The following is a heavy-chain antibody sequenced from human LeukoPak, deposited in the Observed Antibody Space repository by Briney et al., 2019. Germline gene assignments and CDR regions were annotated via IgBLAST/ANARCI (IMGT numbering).Heavy chain of an antibody. CDR2: INSDGRST. V-gene: IGHV3-74*01. D-gene: IGHD6-19*01. CDR3: ARDPDSSGWSSFEY. Sequence: GGSLRLSCAASGFNFTSFWMHWVRQAPGKGLVWVSRINSDGRSTNYADSVKGRFTISRDNAKNTLYLQMNSLRAEDTAVYYCARDPDSSGWSSFEYWGQGTLVAVSS. CDR1: GFNFTSFW. J-gene: IGHJ4*02.